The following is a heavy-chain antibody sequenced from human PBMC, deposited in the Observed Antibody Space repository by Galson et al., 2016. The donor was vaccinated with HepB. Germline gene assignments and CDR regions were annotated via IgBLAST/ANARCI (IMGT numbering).Heavy chain of an antibody. J-gene: IGHJ4*02. CDR1: GLTFSNYG. D-gene: IGHD3-22*01. CDR3: AKDPVVQAEWYYFDY. V-gene: IGHV3-30*18. CDR2: ISYDGRNK. Sequence: SLRLSCAASGLTFSNYGMHWVRQAPGKGLEWVAVISYDGRNKYYADSVKGRFTISRDNSKNTLYLQMNSLGAEDTAVYYCAKDPVVQAEWYYFDYWGQGTLVTVSS.